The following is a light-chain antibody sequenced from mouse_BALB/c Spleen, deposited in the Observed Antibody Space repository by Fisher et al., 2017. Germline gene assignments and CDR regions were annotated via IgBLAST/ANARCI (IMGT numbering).Light chain of an antibody. Sequence: IVLTQSPALMSASPGEKVTMTCSASSSVSYMYWYQQKPRSSPKPWIYLTSNLASGVPARFSGSGSGTFYSLTISSVEAEDAADYYCHQYHRSPLTFGAGTKLELK. J-gene: IGKJ5*01. CDR1: SSVSY. CDR3: HQYHRSPLT. CDR2: LTS. V-gene: IGKV4-61*01.